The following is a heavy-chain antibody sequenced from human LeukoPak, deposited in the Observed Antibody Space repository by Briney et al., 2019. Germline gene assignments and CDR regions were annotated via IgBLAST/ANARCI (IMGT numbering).Heavy chain of an antibody. D-gene: IGHD3-22*01. CDR3: ARGLIYDSSGYVDAFDI. V-gene: IGHV4-34*01. CDR2: INHSGST. Sequence: SETLSLTCAVCGGSFSGYYWSWIRQPPGKGLEWIGEINHSGSTNYNPSLKSRVTISVDTSKNQFSLKLSSVTAADTAVYYCARGLIYDSSGYVDAFDIWGQGTMVTVSS. J-gene: IGHJ3*02. CDR1: GGSFSGYY.